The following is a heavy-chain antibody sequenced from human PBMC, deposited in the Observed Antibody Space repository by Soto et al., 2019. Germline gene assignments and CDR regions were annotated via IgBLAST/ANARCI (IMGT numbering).Heavy chain of an antibody. D-gene: IGHD2-15*01. V-gene: IGHV1-3*01. J-gene: IGHJ6*03. Sequence: QVQLVQSGAEVKKPGASVKVSCKASGYTFTSYAMHWVRQAPGQRLEWMGWINAGNGNTKYSQKFQGRVTITRDTSASTAYMELSSLRSEDTAVYYCARDTGYCSGGSCIDYCYMDVWGKGTTVTVSS. CDR3: ARDTGYCSGGSCIDYCYMDV. CDR1: GYTFTSYA. CDR2: INAGNGNT.